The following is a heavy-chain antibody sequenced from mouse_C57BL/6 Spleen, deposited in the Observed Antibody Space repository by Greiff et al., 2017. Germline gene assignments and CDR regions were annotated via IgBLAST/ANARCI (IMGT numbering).Heavy chain of an antibody. CDR2: IYPGSGST. Sequence: QVQLQQPGAELVKPGASVKMSCKASGYTFTSYWITWVKQRPGQGLEWIGDIYPGSGSTNYNEKFKSKATLTVDTSSSTAYMQLSSLTSEDSAVYYCARSPSTVVATGAMDYWGQGTSVTVSS. CDR3: ARSPSTVVATGAMDY. V-gene: IGHV1-55*01. D-gene: IGHD1-1*01. J-gene: IGHJ4*01. CDR1: GYTFTSYW.